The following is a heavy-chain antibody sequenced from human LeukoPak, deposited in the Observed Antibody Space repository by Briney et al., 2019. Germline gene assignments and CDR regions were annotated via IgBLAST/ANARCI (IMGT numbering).Heavy chain of an antibody. J-gene: IGHJ5*02. Sequence: ASVKVSCKASGGTFSSYAINWVRQATGQGLEWMGWMNANSGNTGYAQKFQGRVTMTRDTSISTAYMELSSLRSDDTAVYYCARGRWTGYCSSTDCYSGLDPWGQGTLVTVSS. CDR2: MNANSGNT. D-gene: IGHD2-2*02. CDR3: ARGRWTGYCSSTDCYSGLDP. CDR1: GGTFSSYA. V-gene: IGHV1-8*02.